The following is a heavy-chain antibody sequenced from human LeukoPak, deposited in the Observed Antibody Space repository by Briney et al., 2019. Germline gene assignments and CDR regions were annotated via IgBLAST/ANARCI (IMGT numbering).Heavy chain of an antibody. Sequence: PGGALRLSCAASGFTFSSYSMNWVRQAPGKGLEWVSSISSISSYIYYADSVKGRFTISRDNAKNSLYLQMNSLRAEDTAVYHCARDFGTMLLDYWGQGTLVTVS. J-gene: IGHJ4*02. CDR1: GFTFSSYS. V-gene: IGHV3-21*01. CDR3: ARDFGTMLLDY. D-gene: IGHD2-8*01. CDR2: ISSISSYI.